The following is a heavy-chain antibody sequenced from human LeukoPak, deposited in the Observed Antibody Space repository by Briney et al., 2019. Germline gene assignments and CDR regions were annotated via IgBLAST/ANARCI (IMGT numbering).Heavy chain of an antibody. CDR1: GYTFTSYA. J-gene: IGHJ6*02. CDR3: ARDMWSRAVAGVGYGYYGMDV. V-gene: IGHV1-3*01. CDR2: INAGNGNT. D-gene: IGHD6-19*01. Sequence: GASVKVSCKASGYTFTSYAMHWVRQAPGQRLEWMGWINAGNGNTKYSQKFQGRVTITRDTSASTAYMELSSLRSEDTAVYYCARDMWSRAVAGVGYGYYGMDVWGQGTTVTVSS.